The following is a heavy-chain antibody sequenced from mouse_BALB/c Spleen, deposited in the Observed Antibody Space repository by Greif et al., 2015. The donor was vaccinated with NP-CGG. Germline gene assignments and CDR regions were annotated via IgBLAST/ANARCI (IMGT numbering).Heavy chain of an antibody. CDR3: TTLHYGNYVYYAMDY. CDR1: GYTFTSYW. D-gene: IGHD2-1*01. CDR2: IYPSDSYT. J-gene: IGHJ4*01. Sequence: QVQLQQSGAELVRPGASVKLSCKASGYTFTSYWINWVKQRPGQGLEWIGNIYPSDSYTNYNQKFKDKATLTVDKSSSTAYMQLSSLTSEDSAVYYCTTLHYGNYVYYAMDYWGQGTSVTVSS. V-gene: IGHV1-69*02.